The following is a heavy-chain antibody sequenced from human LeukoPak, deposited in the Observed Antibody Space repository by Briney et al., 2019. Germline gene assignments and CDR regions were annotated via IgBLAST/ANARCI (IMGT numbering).Heavy chain of an antibody. CDR1: GFTFSSHS. D-gene: IGHD3-9*01. CDR2: ISSSSSYI. Sequence: SGGSLRLSCAASGFTFSSHSMNWVRQAPGKGLEWVSSISSSSSYIYYADSVKGRFTISRDNAKNSLYLQMNSLRAEDTAVYYCARSLTYYDILTGYYHEAFDIWGQGTMVTVSS. J-gene: IGHJ3*02. V-gene: IGHV3-21*01. CDR3: ARSLTYYDILTGYYHEAFDI.